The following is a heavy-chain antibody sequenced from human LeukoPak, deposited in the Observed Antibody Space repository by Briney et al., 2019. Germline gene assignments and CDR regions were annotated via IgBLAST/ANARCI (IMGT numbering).Heavy chain of an antibody. J-gene: IGHJ4*02. Sequence: GRSLRLSCAASGFTFSSYGMHWVRQAPGKGLEWVAVIWYDGSNKYYADSVKGRFTISRDNSKNTLYLQMNSLRAVDTAVYYCARGLNYYDSSGYPHDYWGQGTLVTVSS. D-gene: IGHD3-22*01. CDR2: IWYDGSNK. V-gene: IGHV3-33*01. CDR3: ARGLNYYDSSGYPHDY. CDR1: GFTFSSYG.